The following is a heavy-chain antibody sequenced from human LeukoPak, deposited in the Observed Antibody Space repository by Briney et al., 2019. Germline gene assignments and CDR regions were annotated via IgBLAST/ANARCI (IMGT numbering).Heavy chain of an antibody. V-gene: IGHV1-2*02. CDR2: INPNSGGT. CDR1: GYTFTGYY. D-gene: IGHD2-15*01. J-gene: IGHJ4*02. CDR3: ATDPLVPGVLGAAY. Sequence: ASVKVSCKASGYTFTGYYMHWVRQAPGQGLEWMGWINPNSGGTNYAQNFQGRVTMTRDTSISTAYMELSSLGSEDTAVYYCATDPLVPGVLGAAYWGQGTLVTVSS.